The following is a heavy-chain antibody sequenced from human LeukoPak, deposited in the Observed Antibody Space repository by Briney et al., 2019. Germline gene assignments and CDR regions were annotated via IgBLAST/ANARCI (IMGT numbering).Heavy chain of an antibody. CDR1: GFTFSSYG. CDR3: AKDMVRGVITSYFDY. V-gene: IGHV3-23*01. CDR2: ISGSGDST. J-gene: IGHJ4*02. Sequence: GGTLRLSCAASGFTFSSYGMSWVRQAPGKGLEWVSGISGSGDSTYYADSVKGRFTISRDNSKNTLYLQMNSLRAEDTAVYYCAKDMVRGVITSYFDYWGQGTLVTVSS. D-gene: IGHD3-10*01.